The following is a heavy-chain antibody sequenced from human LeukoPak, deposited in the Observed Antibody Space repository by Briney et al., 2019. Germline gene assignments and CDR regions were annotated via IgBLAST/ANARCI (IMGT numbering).Heavy chain of an antibody. CDR1: GYTFTSYY. Sequence: APVKVSCKASGYTFTSYYMHWVRQAPGQGLEWMGIINPSGGSTSYAQKFQGRVTMTRDTSTSTVYMELSSLRSEDTAVYYCARAGGVRWFDPWGQGTLVTVSS. J-gene: IGHJ5*02. CDR2: INPSGGST. V-gene: IGHV1-46*01. D-gene: IGHD2-2*01. CDR3: ARAGGVRWFDP.